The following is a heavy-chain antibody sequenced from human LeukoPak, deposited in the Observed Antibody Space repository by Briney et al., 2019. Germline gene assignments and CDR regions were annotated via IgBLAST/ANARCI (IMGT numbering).Heavy chain of an antibody. J-gene: IGHJ5*02. CDR2: ISSSGST. CDR3: ARHIQIAFRVFRLGWIDP. V-gene: IGHV4-61*02. Sequence: PSETLSLTCTVSGDSISSGDYYWSWIRQPAGKGLEWIGRISSSGSTNYNPSLKSRVTISVDTSKNQFSLKLSSVTAADTAVYYCARHIQIAFRVFRLGWIDPWGQGTLVTVSS. D-gene: IGHD3-3*02. CDR1: GDSISSGDYY.